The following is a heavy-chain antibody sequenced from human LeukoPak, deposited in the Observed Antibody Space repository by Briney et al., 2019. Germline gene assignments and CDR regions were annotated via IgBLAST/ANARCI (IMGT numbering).Heavy chain of an antibody. CDR1: GGSISRYY. CDR2: IYYSGST. Sequence: SETLSLTCTVSGGSISRYYWSWIRQPPRTGLEGIGYIYYSGSTKYSPSLKSRVTISVDTSKNHFSLNLRSVTAADPAVYYCARLPYDSSGYWPGYFDHWGQGTLVTVSS. D-gene: IGHD3-22*01. CDR3: ARLPYDSSGYWPGYFDH. J-gene: IGHJ4*02. V-gene: IGHV4-59*08.